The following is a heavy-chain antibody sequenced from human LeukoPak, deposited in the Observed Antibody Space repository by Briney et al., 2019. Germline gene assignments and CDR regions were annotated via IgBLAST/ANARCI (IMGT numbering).Heavy chain of an antibody. Sequence: GESLKISCVGSGFTFNSFYMSWVRQAPGKGLEWVAQINQDGSGEYYVDSVRGRFTISRDNAKTSVHLQMDSLSAEDTAVYYCAGEQWWRLDYWGQGTLVTVSS. D-gene: IGHD2-21*02. J-gene: IGHJ4*02. CDR2: INQDGSGE. CDR3: AGEQWWRLDY. CDR1: GFTFNSFY. V-gene: IGHV3-7*01.